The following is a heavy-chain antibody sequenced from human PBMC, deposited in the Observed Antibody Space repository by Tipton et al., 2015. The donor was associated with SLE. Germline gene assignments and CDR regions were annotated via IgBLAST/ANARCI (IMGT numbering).Heavy chain of an antibody. CDR3: SRDQGLIASWFDP. J-gene: IGHJ5*02. D-gene: IGHD3-22*01. V-gene: IGHV3-48*01. Sequence: SLRLSCAASGFTFSSYSMNWVRQAPGKGLEWVSYISSSSTTIYYADSVKGRFTISRDNAKNSLYLQMNSLRSEDTAVYYCSRDQGLIASWFDPWGQGTLVTVSS. CDR1: GFTFSSYS. CDR2: ISSSSTTI.